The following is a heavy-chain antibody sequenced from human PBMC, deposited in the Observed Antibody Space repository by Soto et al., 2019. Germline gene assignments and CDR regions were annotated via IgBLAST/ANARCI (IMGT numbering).Heavy chain of an antibody. CDR1: GGSISSGDYY. CDR2: IYYSGST. CDR3: AGHLYFDWLSIDY. V-gene: IGHV4-30-4*01. Sequence: SETLSLTCTVSGGSISSGDYYWSWIRQPPGKGLEWIGYIYYSGSTYYNPSLKSRVTISVDTSKNQFSLKLSSMTAADTAVYYCAGHLYFDWLSIDYWGQGTLVTVSS. D-gene: IGHD3-9*01. J-gene: IGHJ4*02.